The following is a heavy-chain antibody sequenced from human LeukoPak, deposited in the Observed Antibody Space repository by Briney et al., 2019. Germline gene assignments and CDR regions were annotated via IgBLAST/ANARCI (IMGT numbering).Heavy chain of an antibody. J-gene: IGHJ4*02. CDR1: GGSISSYYW. CDR3: AHRTAHKLQFDS. D-gene: IGHD4-11*01. V-gene: IGHV2-5*08. Sequence: TLSLTCTVSGGSISSYYWSWIRQPPGKALEWLALIYWDDDKRYSPSLKSRLTITKGSSKNQVILTMTTMDPVDTATYYCAHRTAHKLQFDSWGQGTLVTVSS. CDR2: IYWDDDK.